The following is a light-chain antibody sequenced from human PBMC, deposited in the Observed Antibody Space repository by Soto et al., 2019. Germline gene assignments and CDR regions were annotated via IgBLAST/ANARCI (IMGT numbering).Light chain of an antibody. CDR1: RSVSSSY. J-gene: IGKJ5*01. CDR3: QQYGSSPPIT. Sequence: EIVLTQSPGTLSLSPGERATLSCRASRSVSSSYLAWYQQKPGLAPRLLIYVASSRATGIPDGFSGSGSGTDFTLTISRLEPEDFAVYYCQQYGSSPPITFGQGTRLEIK. CDR2: VAS. V-gene: IGKV3-20*01.